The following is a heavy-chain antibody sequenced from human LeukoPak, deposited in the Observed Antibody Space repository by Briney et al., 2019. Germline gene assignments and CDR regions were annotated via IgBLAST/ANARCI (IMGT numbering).Heavy chain of an antibody. V-gene: IGHV3-30*02. D-gene: IGHD3-10*01. CDR2: IRYDGSNK. Sequence: WVRQAPGKGLEWVAFIRYDGSNKYYVDSVKGRFTISRDNSKNTLYLQMNSLRVEDTAVYYCAKPEGYYGSGSLFDYWGQGAMVTVSS. CDR3: AKPEGYYGSGSLFDY. J-gene: IGHJ4*02.